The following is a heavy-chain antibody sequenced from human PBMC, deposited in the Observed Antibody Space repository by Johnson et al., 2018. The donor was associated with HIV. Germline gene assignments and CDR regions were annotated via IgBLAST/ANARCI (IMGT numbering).Heavy chain of an antibody. Sequence: VQLVESGGGLVQAGESLGLSCAASGFTFSSYWMTWVRQAPGKGLEWVANIKQDGSEKYYVDSVKGRFTIYRDNAKNSLSLQMNSLRAEDTAVYYCARVSRLGYITMLSDAFDIWGQGTMVTISS. V-gene: IGHV3-7*02. CDR1: GFTFSSYW. CDR3: ARVSRLGYITMLSDAFDI. J-gene: IGHJ3*02. D-gene: IGHD6-13*01. CDR2: IKQDGSEK.